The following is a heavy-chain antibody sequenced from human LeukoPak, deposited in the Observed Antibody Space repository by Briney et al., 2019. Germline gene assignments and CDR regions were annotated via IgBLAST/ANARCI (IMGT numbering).Heavy chain of an antibody. Sequence: ASVKVSCKASGYTFTGYYMHWVRQAPGQGLEWMGRINPNSGGTNYAQKFQGRVTMTRDTSISTAYMELSRLRSDDTAVYYCARDYYGGNSWSYYYYYYYMDVWGKGTTVTVSS. CDR2: INPNSGGT. J-gene: IGHJ6*03. CDR1: GYTFTGYY. CDR3: ARDYYGGNSWSYYYYYYYMDV. D-gene: IGHD4-23*01. V-gene: IGHV1-2*06.